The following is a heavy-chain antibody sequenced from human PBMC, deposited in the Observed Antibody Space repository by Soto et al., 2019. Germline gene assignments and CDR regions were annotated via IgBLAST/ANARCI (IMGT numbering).Heavy chain of an antibody. V-gene: IGHV1-18*01. J-gene: IGHJ4*02. D-gene: IGHD3-16*02. CDR3: ARDYQLTPYYFDF. CDR2: ISAYNVNT. Sequence: ASVKVSCKASGYTFTSYGVSWVQQAPGQGLEWMGWISAYNVNTNYAQKLQGRVTMTTDTSTSTAYMELRSLRSDDTAVYYCARDYQLTPYYFDFWGQGTQVTVSS. CDR1: GYTFTSYG.